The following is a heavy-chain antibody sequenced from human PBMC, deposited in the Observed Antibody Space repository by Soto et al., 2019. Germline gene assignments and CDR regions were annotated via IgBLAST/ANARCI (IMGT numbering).Heavy chain of an antibody. CDR3: AASILVWVYAMDV. CDR2: ISAYNGNT. V-gene: IGHV1-18*01. CDR1: GYTFSSYY. J-gene: IGHJ6*01. D-gene: IGHD2-15*01. Sequence: QNQLLQSGAEARKPGASVKVSCTASGYTFSSYYITWVRQDPGQGPEWMGWISAYNGNTNYAREFQGSVTMTTDTSTSTAYIQLRSLRSDDTAIYYCAASILVWVYAMDVWGQGTTVTVSS.